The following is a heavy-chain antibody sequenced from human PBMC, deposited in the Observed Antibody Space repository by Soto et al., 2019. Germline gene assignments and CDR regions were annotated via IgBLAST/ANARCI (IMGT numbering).Heavy chain of an antibody. V-gene: IGHV3-21*01. D-gene: IGHD4-17*01. J-gene: IGHJ4*02. Sequence: EVQLVESGGGLVKPGGSLRLSCAASGFTFSSYSMNWVRQATGKGLEWVSPISSSSSYIYYADSVKCRSTITRDNDKNSLYLQISGLRAEDTAVYYCARDPYGDYVYDYWGQGTLVTVSS. CDR1: GFTFSSYS. CDR3: ARDPYGDYVYDY. CDR2: ISSSSSYI.